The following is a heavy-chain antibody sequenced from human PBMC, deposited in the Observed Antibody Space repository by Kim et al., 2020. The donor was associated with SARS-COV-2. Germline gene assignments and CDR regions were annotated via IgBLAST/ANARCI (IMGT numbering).Heavy chain of an antibody. D-gene: IGHD3-10*01. CDR1: GYTFSGYY. J-gene: IGHJ6*02. CDR2: INPNSGDT. CDR3: ATVEGTTVRELVKYFHALDV. V-gene: IGHV1-2*06. Sequence: ASVKVSCRTSGYTFSGYYMYWLRQAPGQGLEWMGRINPNSGDTNYAQRFQGRVTMTRDTSINTAYMELSRLRSDDTAVYYCATVEGTTVRELVKYFHALDVWGQGTTVTVSS.